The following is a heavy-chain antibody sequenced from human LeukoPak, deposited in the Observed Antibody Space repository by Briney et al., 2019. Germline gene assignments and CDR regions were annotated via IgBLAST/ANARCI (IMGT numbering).Heavy chain of an antibody. CDR1: GYTFTSYG. V-gene: IGHV1-18*01. CDR3: ATGPNYDFWSGYYPLDY. Sequence: GASVKVSCKASGYTFTSYGISWVRQAPGQGLEWMGWISAYNGNTNYAQKFQGRVTMTEDTSTDTAYMELSSLRSEDTAVYYCATGPNYDFWSGYYPLDYWGQGTLVTVSS. CDR2: ISAYNGNT. J-gene: IGHJ4*02. D-gene: IGHD3-3*01.